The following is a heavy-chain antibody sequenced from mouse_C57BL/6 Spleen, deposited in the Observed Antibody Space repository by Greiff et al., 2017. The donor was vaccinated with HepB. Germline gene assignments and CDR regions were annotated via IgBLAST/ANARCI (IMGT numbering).Heavy chain of an antibody. Sequence: VQLQQSGPELVKPGASVKISCKASGYTFTDYYMNWVKQSHGKSLEWIGDINPNNGGTSYNQKFKGKATLTVDKSSSTAYMELRSLTSEDSAVYYCARARKGYDYDRARYYFDYWGQGTTLTVSS. CDR3: ARARKGYDYDRARYYFDY. J-gene: IGHJ2*01. CDR2: INPNNGGT. D-gene: IGHD2-4*01. V-gene: IGHV1-26*01. CDR1: GYTFTDYY.